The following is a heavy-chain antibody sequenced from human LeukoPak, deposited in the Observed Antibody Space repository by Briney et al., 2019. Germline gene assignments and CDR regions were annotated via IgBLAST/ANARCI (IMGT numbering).Heavy chain of an antibody. Sequence: PSETLSLTCTVSGGSISSYYWSWIRQPPGKGLEWIGYIYYSGSTNYNPSLKSRVTISVDTSKSQFSLKLSSVTAADTAVYYCARSWVAGYYYYYYMDVWGKGTTVTVSS. CDR1: GGSISSYY. D-gene: IGHD6-19*01. CDR2: IYYSGST. V-gene: IGHV4-59*01. J-gene: IGHJ6*03. CDR3: ARSWVAGYYYYYYMDV.